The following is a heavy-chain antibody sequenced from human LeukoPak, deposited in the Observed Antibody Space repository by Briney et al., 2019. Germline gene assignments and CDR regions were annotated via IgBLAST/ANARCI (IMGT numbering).Heavy chain of an antibody. Sequence: GGSLRLSCAASGFTFSSYAMSWVRQAPGKGLEWVSAISGSGGSTYYADSVKGRFTISRDNSKNTLYLQMNSLRAEDTAVYYCANGETAMGRFDYWGQGTLATVSS. CDR1: GFTFSSYA. J-gene: IGHJ4*02. D-gene: IGHD5-18*01. CDR3: ANGETAMGRFDY. V-gene: IGHV3-23*01. CDR2: ISGSGGST.